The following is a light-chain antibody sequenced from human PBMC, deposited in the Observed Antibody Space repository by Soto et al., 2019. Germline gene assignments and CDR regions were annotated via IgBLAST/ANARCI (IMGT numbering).Light chain of an antibody. J-gene: IGKJ1*01. V-gene: IGKV3D-15*01. CDR3: QQYYNSPT. Sequence: EILMTQSPATRSVSPGERATLSCRASQSVSSNLAWYQLKFGQAPRLLIYGTSTRATGIPARFSGSGSGTDFTLTISSLQSEDFAVYFCQQYYNSPTFGQGTKVDIK. CDR1: QSVSSN. CDR2: GTS.